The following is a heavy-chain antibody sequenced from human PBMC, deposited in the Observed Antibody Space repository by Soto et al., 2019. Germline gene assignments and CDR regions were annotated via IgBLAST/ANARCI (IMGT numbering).Heavy chain of an antibody. CDR3: ARQDVRAWGRFDP. J-gene: IGHJ5*02. CDR2: IYYSGIT. Sequence: SETLSLTCTVSGGSVSSSTYYWGWIRQPPGKGLEWIGTIYYSGITYYNPSLQSRVTISVDTSKNQFSLRLSFVTAADAALYFCARQDVRAWGRFDPWGQGTLVT. D-gene: IGHD7-27*01. V-gene: IGHV4-39*01. CDR1: GGSVSSSTYY.